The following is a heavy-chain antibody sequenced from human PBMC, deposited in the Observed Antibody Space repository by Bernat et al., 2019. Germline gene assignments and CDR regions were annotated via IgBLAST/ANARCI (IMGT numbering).Heavy chain of an antibody. CDR3: ARDKSGSYSGSWADY. Sequence: EVQLVESGGGLVQPGGSLRLSCAASGFTFSSYSMNWVRQAPGKWLEWVSYISSSSSTIYYADSVKGRFTISRDNAKNSLYLQMNSLRDEDTAVYYCARDKSGSYSGSWADYWGQGTLVTVSS. V-gene: IGHV3-48*02. CDR2: ISSSSSTI. J-gene: IGHJ4*02. D-gene: IGHD1-26*01. CDR1: GFTFSSYS.